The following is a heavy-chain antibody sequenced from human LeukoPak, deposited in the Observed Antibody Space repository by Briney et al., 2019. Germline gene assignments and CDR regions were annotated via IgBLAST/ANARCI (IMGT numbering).Heavy chain of an antibody. CDR3: AKGSMVRGVLNLYAFDI. J-gene: IGHJ3*02. V-gene: IGHV3-30*02. D-gene: IGHD3-10*01. CDR2: IRYDGSNK. Sequence: SGGSLRLSCAASGFTFSSYGMHWVRQAPGKGLEWVAFIRYDGSNKYYADSVKGRFTISRDNSKNTLYLQMNSLRAEDTAVYYCAKGSMVRGVLNLYAFDIWGQGTMVTVSS. CDR1: GFTFSSYG.